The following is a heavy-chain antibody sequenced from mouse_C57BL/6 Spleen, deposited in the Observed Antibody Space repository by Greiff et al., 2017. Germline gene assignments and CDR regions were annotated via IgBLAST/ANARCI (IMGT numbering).Heavy chain of an antibody. CDR1: GYTFTSYW. V-gene: IGHV1-69*01. D-gene: IGHD4-1*02. CDR2: IDPSDSYT. CDR3: ARGPTGTKDYAMDY. J-gene: IGHJ4*01. Sequence: VQLQQSGAELVMPGASVKLSCKASGYTFTSYWMHWVKQRPGQGLEWIGEIDPSDSYTNYNQKFKGKSTLTVDKSSSTAYMQLSSLTSEDSAVYYCARGPTGTKDYAMDYWGQGTSVTVSS.